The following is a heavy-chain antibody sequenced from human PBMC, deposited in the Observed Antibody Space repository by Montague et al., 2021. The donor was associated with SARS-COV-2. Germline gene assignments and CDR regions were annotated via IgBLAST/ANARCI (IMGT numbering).Heavy chain of an antibody. J-gene: IGHJ4*02. Sequence: SLRLSCAASGFTFSSYSMNWVRQAPGKGLEWVSSISSSSSYIYYADSVKGRFTISRDNAKNSLCLQMNSLRAEDTAVYYCARGPYSGYDLGELDYWGQGTLVTVSS. D-gene: IGHD5-12*01. CDR3: ARGPYSGYDLGELDY. CDR2: ISSSSSYI. V-gene: IGHV3-21*01. CDR1: GFTFSSYS.